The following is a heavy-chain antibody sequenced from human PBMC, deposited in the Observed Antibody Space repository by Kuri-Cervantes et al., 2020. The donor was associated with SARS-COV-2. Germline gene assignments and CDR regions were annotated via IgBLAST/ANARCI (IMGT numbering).Heavy chain of an antibody. CDR2: IGTAGDT. D-gene: IGHD3-22*01. CDR3: ARGPYYYDSSGYLVDYYMDV. Sequence: GESLKISCAACGFTFSSYDMHWVRQATGKGLEWVSAIGTAGDTYYPGSVKGQFTISRENAKNSLYLQMNSLRAGDAAVYYCARGPYYYDSSGYLVDYYMDVWGKGTTVTVSS. V-gene: IGHV3-13*03. J-gene: IGHJ6*03. CDR1: GFTFSSYD.